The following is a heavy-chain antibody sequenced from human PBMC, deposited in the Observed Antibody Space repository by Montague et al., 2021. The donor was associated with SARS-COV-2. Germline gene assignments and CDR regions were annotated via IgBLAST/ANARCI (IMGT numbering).Heavy chain of an antibody. D-gene: IGHD3-16*01. Sequence: SETLSLTCNVSGGSISNYYWSWIRQPAGKGLEWIGRIYSSGSINYNPSLKTRITLSVDTSKNQLSLRVNSVTAADTAVYYCARNPGEYYGMDVWGQGTTVTVSS. CDR1: GGSISNYY. CDR2: IYSSGSI. J-gene: IGHJ6*02. V-gene: IGHV4-4*07. CDR3: ARNPGEYYGMDV.